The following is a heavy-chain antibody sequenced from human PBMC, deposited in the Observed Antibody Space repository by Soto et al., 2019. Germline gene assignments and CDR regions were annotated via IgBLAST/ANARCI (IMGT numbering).Heavy chain of an antibody. V-gene: IGHV4-34*01. Sequence: QVQLQQWGEGLLKPSETLSLTCAVYGGSLSGYYGNWIRQSPGKGLEWIGEINHSGSTNYNPSLKSRVTISIDTSKNQFSLKLSSVTAADTAVYYCARTRNLDVWGQGTTVIVSS. CDR3: ARTRNLDV. J-gene: IGHJ6*02. CDR2: INHSGST. D-gene: IGHD1-1*01. CDR1: GGSLSGYY.